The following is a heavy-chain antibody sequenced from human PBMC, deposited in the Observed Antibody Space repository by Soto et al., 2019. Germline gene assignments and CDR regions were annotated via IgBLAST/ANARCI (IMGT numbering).Heavy chain of an antibody. J-gene: IGHJ6*02. Sequence: ASVKVSCKASGYTFTSYDINWVRQATGQGLEWMGWMNPNSGNTGYAQKFQGRVTMTRNTSISTAYMELSSLRSEDTAVYYRARGVSVLLWFGELMVVWGQGTTVTVSS. CDR1: GYTFTSYD. D-gene: IGHD3-10*01. V-gene: IGHV1-8*01. CDR3: ARGVSVLLWFGELMVV. CDR2: MNPNSGNT.